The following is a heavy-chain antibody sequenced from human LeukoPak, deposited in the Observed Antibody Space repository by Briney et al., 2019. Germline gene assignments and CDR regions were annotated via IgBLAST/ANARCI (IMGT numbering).Heavy chain of an antibody. D-gene: IGHD4-23*01. V-gene: IGHV1-69*04. J-gene: IGHJ4*02. Sequence: SVKVSCKASGGTFSSYAISWVRQAPGQGLEWMGRIIPILGIANYAQKFQGRVTITADKSTSTAYMELSSLRSEDTAMYYCARESYSGNPYFDYWGQGTLVAVSS. CDR3: ARESYSGNPYFDY. CDR2: IIPILGIA. CDR1: GGTFSSYA.